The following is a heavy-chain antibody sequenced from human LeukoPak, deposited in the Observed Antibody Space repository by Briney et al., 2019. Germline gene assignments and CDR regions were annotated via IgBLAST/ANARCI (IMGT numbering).Heavy chain of an antibody. Sequence: PGGSLRLFCAASGFTFSSYSMSWVRQAPGKGLEWVSAISGSGGSTYYADSVKGRFTISRDNSKNTLYLQMNSLRAEDTAVYYCVKGAYYGSGSYYNVAYFDYWGQGTLVTVSP. V-gene: IGHV3-23*01. CDR2: ISGSGGST. CDR1: GFTFSSYS. D-gene: IGHD3-10*01. J-gene: IGHJ4*02. CDR3: VKGAYYGSGSYYNVAYFDY.